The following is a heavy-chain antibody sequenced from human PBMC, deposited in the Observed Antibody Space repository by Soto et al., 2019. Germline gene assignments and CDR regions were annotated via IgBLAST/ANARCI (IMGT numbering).Heavy chain of an antibody. D-gene: IGHD1-26*01. CDR3: AKDSGWEVREGFDY. J-gene: IGHJ4*02. Sequence: EVQLVESGGVVVQPGGSLRLSCAASGFTFDDYAMHWVRQAPGKGLEWVSLISWDGGSTYCADSLKGRFTISRDNSKNPLYLQMNSLRAEDTAVYYCAKDSGWEVREGFDYWGQGTLVTVSS. CDR1: GFTFDDYA. V-gene: IGHV3-43D*04. CDR2: ISWDGGST.